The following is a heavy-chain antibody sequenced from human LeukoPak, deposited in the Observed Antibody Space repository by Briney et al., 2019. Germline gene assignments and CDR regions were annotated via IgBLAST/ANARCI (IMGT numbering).Heavy chain of an antibody. Sequence: GASVKVSCKASGYTFTGYYMHWVRQAPGQGLEWMGWISAYNGNTNYAQKLQGRVTMTTDTSTSTAYMELRSLRSDDTAVYYCARNKGGRSGWDLDWGQGTLVTVSS. CDR1: GYTFTGYY. CDR3: ARNKGGRSGWDLD. CDR2: ISAYNGNT. J-gene: IGHJ4*02. D-gene: IGHD6-19*01. V-gene: IGHV1-18*04.